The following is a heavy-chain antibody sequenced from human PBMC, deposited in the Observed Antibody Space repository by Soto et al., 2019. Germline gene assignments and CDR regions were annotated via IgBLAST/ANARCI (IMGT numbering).Heavy chain of an antibody. D-gene: IGHD3-22*01. J-gene: IGHJ3*02. CDR2: IYYSGST. Sequence: SETLSLTCTVSGGSISSGGYYWSWIRQHPGKGLEWIGYIYYSGSTYYNPSLKSRVTISVDTSKNQFSLKLSSVTAADTAVYYCARVVNYYHSSGYYYGDACDIGGQGTMVTVS. V-gene: IGHV4-31*03. CDR1: GGSISSGGYY. CDR3: ARVVNYYHSSGYYYGDACDI.